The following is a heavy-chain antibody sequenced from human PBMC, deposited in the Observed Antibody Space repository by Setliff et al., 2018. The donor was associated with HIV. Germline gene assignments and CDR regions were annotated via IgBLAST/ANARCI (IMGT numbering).Heavy chain of an antibody. CDR1: GFTFSTFA. Sequence: GGSLRLSCVASGFTFSTFAMHWLRQAPGKGLEWVSTIIASGDDTYYADSATGRFTISRDNSKNTQYLQMNSLRDEDTAVYYCARDRGDSDYWGQGTLVTVSS. V-gene: IGHV3-23*01. CDR2: IIASGDDT. J-gene: IGHJ4*02. CDR3: ARDRGDSDY.